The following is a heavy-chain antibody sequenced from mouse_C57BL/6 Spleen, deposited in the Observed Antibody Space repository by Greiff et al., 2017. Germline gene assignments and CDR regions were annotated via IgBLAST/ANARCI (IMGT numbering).Heavy chain of an antibody. CDR2: IDPSDSET. J-gene: IGHJ3*01. V-gene: IGHV1-52*01. CDR3: ARGGAWCAY. Sequence: QVQLKQLGAELVRPGSSVKLSCKASGYTFTSYWMHWVTQRPIQGLEWIGNIDPSDSETHYNQKFKDKATLTVDKSSSTAYMQLSSLTSEDSAVYYCARGGAWCAYWGQGTLVTVSA. CDR1: GYTFTSYW.